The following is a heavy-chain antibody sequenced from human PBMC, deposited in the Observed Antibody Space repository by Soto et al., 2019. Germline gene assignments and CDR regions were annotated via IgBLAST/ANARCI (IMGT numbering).Heavy chain of an antibody. CDR3: AQALVFTGGDGFDI. CDR1: GGSITTGGRY. D-gene: IGHD1-1*01. Sequence: QVRLQEWGPGLVKPSQTLSLKCSVSGGSITTGGRYWSWIRQLPGKGLEWIGDIYYSGNTYYNASLKRRGTISVEAAKNQFSLKLSSVTVADTAVYYCAQALVFTGGDGFDIWGQGRLVTVSS. J-gene: IGHJ3*02. CDR2: IYYSGNT. V-gene: IGHV4-31*02.